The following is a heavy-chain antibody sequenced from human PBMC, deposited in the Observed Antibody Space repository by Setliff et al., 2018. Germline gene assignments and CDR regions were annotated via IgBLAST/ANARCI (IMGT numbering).Heavy chain of an antibody. J-gene: IGHJ6*03. CDR2: IYTDGST. CDR1: GDSISRAKYY. V-gene: IGHV4-61*02. D-gene: IGHD3-3*01. Sequence: PSETLSLTCTVSGDSISRAKYYWSWIRQSAGKGLECLGRIYTDGSTKYNPSLNSRVTLLIDTAKNQISLRLSSVTAADTAVYFCARVTGFSYMDVWGQGTMVTVSS. CDR3: ARVTGFSYMDV.